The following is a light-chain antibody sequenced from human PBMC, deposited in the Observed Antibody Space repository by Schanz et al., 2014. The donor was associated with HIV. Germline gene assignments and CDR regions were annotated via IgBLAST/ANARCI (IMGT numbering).Light chain of an antibody. CDR3: QQSYSAMYT. Sequence: DIQMTQSPSSLSASVGDRVTITCRASQDVTDYLAWFQQKPGKAPKSLIYESSTLQSGVPSRFSGSGSGTVFTLTISSLQPEDFATYYCQQSYSAMYTFAQGTKLEIK. V-gene: IGKV1-16*01. CDR2: ESS. CDR1: QDVTDY. J-gene: IGKJ2*01.